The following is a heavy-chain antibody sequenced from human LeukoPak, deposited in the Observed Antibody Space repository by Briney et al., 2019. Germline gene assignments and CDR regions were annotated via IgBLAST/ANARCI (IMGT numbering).Heavy chain of an antibody. V-gene: IGHV1-18*01. D-gene: IGHD2-15*01. CDR1: GYTFTSYG. Sequence: AASVKVSCKASGYTFTSYGISWVRQAPGQGLEWMGWISAYNGNTNYAQKLQGRVTMTTDTSTSTAYMELRGLRSDDTAVYYCARAGYCSGGSCLVEAFDIWGQGTMVTVSS. J-gene: IGHJ3*02. CDR3: ARAGYCSGGSCLVEAFDI. CDR2: ISAYNGNT.